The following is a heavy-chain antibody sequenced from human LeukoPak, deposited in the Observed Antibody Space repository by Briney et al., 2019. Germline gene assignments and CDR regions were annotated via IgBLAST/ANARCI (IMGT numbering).Heavy chain of an antibody. V-gene: IGHV4-59*12. CDR2: IYYTGTT. CDR3: ARVNCSGGSCYESRGAFDI. Sequence: SETLSLTCSVSGGSISIYYWTWIRQIPGKGLEWIGYIYYTGTTNYNPLFESRATISVDTSKNQFSLKLSSVTAADTAVYYCARVNCSGGSCYESRGAFDIWGQGTMVIVSS. CDR1: GGSISIYY. J-gene: IGHJ3*02. D-gene: IGHD2-15*01.